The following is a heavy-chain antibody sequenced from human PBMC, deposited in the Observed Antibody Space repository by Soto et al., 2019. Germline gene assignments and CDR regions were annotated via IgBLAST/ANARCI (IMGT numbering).Heavy chain of an antibody. CDR3: ARGSGGHNYYYGMDV. V-gene: IGHV3-7*03. CDR2: IGEDGSEK. D-gene: IGHD2-15*01. Sequence: GGPLRLSCTASGFTFSTYWMSWVRQAPGMGLEWVANIGEDGSEKYYVDSVKGRFTISRDNAKNSLYLQMNSLRADDTAVYYCARGSGGHNYYYGMDVWGQGTTVTVSS. CDR1: GFTFSTYW. J-gene: IGHJ6*02.